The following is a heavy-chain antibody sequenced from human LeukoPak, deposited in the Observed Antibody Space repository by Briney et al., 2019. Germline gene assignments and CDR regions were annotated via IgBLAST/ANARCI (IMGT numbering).Heavy chain of an antibody. D-gene: IGHD1-26*01. CDR2: ITDDGSDK. Sequence: PGKSLRLSCAASGLTFRNYGIDWVRQAPGKGLEWVAVITDDGSDKYYAESVKGRFTISRDNSKNTVYLQMNNLRLEDTALYYCAKDLKKWELSFDSWGQGTLVTVSS. V-gene: IGHV3-30*18. CDR1: GLTFRNYG. CDR3: AKDLKKWELSFDS. J-gene: IGHJ4*02.